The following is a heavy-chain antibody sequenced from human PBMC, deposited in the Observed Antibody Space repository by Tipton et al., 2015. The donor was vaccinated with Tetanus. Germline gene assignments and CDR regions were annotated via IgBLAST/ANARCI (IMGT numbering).Heavy chain of an antibody. D-gene: IGHD3-22*01. CDR2: IDPNSGGT. J-gene: IGHJ6*02. CDR1: GYTFTGYY. Sequence: QVQLVQSGAEVKKPGASLKVSCKASGYTFTGYYLYWVRQAPGQRLEWIGWIDPNSGGTVYAQKFQGRVTMTRDTSISTAYMELSRLRSDDTAVYYCARDRGDYIYYGMDVWGPGTTVTVSS. CDR3: ARDRGDYIYYGMDV. V-gene: IGHV1-2*02.